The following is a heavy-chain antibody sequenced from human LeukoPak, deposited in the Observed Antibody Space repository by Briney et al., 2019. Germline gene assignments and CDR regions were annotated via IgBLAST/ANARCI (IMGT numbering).Heavy chain of an antibody. V-gene: IGHV1-18*01. Sequence: ASVKVSCKASGGTFSSYAISWVRQAPGQGLEWMGWISAYNGNTNYAQKLQGRVTMTTDTSTSTAYMELRSLRSDDTAVYYCARDLGVSIAALYYYYGMDVWGQGTTVTVSS. CDR1: GGTFSSYA. D-gene: IGHD6-25*01. CDR3: ARDLGVSIAALYYYYGMDV. CDR2: ISAYNGNT. J-gene: IGHJ6*02.